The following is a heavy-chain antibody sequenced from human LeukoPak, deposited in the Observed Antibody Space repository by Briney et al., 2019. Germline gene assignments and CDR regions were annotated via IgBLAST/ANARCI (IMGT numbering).Heavy chain of an antibody. CDR2: IRYDGSNK. CDR3: AKDTPYYDFWSGMDV. Sequence: GGSLRLSCAASGFTFSSYGMHWVRQAPGKGLEWVAFIRYDGSNKYYADSVKGRFTISRDNSKNTLYLQMNSLRAEDTAVYYCAKDTPYYDFWSGMDVWGKGTTVTVSS. V-gene: IGHV3-30*02. CDR1: GFTFSSYG. D-gene: IGHD3-3*01. J-gene: IGHJ6*03.